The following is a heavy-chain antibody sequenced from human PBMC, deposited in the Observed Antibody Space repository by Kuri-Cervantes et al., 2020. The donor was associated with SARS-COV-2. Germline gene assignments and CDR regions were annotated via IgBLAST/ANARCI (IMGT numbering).Heavy chain of an antibody. Sequence: SCKASGYTFTGYYMHWVRQAPGKGLEWVAFIRYDGSNKYYADSVKGRFTISRDNSKNTLYLQMNSLRAEDTAVYYCAKDGGRAVSAFDIWGQGTMVTVSS. CDR2: IRYDGSNK. CDR1: GYTFTGYY. J-gene: IGHJ3*02. D-gene: IGHD3-16*01. V-gene: IGHV3-30*02. CDR3: AKDGGRAVSAFDI.